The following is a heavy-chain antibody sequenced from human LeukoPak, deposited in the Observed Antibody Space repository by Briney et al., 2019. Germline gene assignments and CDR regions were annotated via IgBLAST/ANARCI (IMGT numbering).Heavy chain of an antibody. CDR3: ARGARVSGSPLVNYFDY. D-gene: IGHD1-26*01. Sequence: SVKVSCKASGGTFSSYAISWVRQAPGQGLEWMGRTIPIFGIANYAQKFQGRVTITADKSTSTAYMELSSLRSEDTAVYYCARGARVSGSPLVNYFDYWGQGTLVTVSS. CDR1: GGTFSSYA. CDR2: TIPIFGIA. J-gene: IGHJ4*02. V-gene: IGHV1-69*04.